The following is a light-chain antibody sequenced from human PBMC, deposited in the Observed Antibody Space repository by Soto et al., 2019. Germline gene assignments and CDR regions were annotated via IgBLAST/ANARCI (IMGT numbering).Light chain of an antibody. Sequence: IQMTQSSSTPSASGGDRVTNTCRASQSVTTWLAWYQQKPGKAPKLLIYKASNLESGLPSRFTGSGSGTEFTLTISSLQSDDFATYYCQQYSTYPITFGQGTRLEIK. CDR2: KAS. CDR3: QQYSTYPIT. J-gene: IGKJ5*01. V-gene: IGKV1-5*03. CDR1: QSVTTW.